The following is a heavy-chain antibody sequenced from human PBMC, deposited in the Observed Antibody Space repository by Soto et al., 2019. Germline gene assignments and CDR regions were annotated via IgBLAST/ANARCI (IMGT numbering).Heavy chain of an antibody. Sequence: GCLKLSGLVSGCTFSTYSINGVRQAPGKGLEWVSSISSRSDIYYADSVKGRFTISRDNAKNSVSLQMNSLRAEDTAAYYCEREYTAWPLAYGLDVWGQGTTVTVYS. CDR3: EREYTAWPLAYGLDV. V-gene: IGHV3-21*01. J-gene: IGHJ6*02. CDR1: GCTFSTYS. D-gene: IGHD2-2*02. CDR2: ISSRSDI.